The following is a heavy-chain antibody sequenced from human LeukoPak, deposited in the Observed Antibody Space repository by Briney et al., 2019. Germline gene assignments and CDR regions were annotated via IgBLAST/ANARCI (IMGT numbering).Heavy chain of an antibody. Sequence: PGGSLRLSCAASGFTFSNYAMSWVRQAPGKGLEWVSAITGSGGSTDYADSVKGRFTISRDNSKNTLYLQMSSLRVEDTAVYYCASHLGVYSSSSFDYWGQGTLVTVSS. J-gene: IGHJ4*02. V-gene: IGHV3-23*01. CDR2: ITGSGGST. CDR1: GFTFSNYA. CDR3: ASHLGVYSSSSFDY. D-gene: IGHD6-6*01.